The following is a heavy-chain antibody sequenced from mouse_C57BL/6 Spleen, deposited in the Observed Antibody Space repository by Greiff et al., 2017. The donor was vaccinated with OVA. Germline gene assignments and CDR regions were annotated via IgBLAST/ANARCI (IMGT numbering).Heavy chain of an antibody. J-gene: IGHJ2*01. CDR1: GFTFSSYA. CDR2: ISSGGDYF. D-gene: IGHD2-4*01. Sequence: EVKLVESGEGLVKPGGSLKLSCAASGFTFSSYAMSWVRQTPEKRLEWVAYISSGGDYFYYADTVKGRFTISRDNARNTLYLQMSSLKSEDTAMYYCTRGIYYDYDREFFDYWGQGTTLTVSS. V-gene: IGHV5-9-1*02. CDR3: TRGIYYDYDREFFDY.